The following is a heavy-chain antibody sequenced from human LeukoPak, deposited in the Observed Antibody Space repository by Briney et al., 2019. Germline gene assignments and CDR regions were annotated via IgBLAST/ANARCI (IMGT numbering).Heavy chain of an antibody. V-gene: IGHV4-61*01. CDR2: IYHSGST. CDR1: GGSISSGSYY. D-gene: IGHD3-10*01. Sequence: SQTLSLTCTVSGGSISSGSYYWSWIRQPPGKGLEWIGYIYHSGSTNYNPSLKSRVTISVDTSKNQFSLKLSSVTAADTAVYYCARESMVRGVINYFDYWGQGTLVTVSS. CDR3: ARESMVRGVINYFDY. J-gene: IGHJ4*02.